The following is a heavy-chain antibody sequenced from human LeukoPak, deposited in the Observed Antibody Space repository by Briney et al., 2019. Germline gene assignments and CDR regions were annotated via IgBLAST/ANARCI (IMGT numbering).Heavy chain of an antibody. D-gene: IGHD3-16*02. V-gene: IGHV4-38-2*02. J-gene: IGHJ4*02. CDR2: IYHSGST. CDR1: GYSISSGYY. CDR3: ARDRRNDYVWGSYPYFDY. Sequence: SETLSLTCTVSGYSISSGYYWGWIRQPPGKGLEWIGSIYHSGSTYYNPSLESRVTISVDTSKNQFSLKLSSVTAADTAVYYCARDRRNDYVWGSYPYFDYWGQGTLVTVSS.